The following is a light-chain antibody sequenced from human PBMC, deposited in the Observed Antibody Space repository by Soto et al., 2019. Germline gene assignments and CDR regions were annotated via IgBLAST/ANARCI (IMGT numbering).Light chain of an antibody. J-gene: IGKJ2*03. V-gene: IGKV1-5*03. CDR2: KAS. CDR1: QNINTW. Sequence: DIQLTQSPSTLSASVGDRVTITCRASQNINTWLAWYQQKPGKAPKVLIYKASSVESGVPSRFSGSGSGTEFTLTISSLQPDDFATYYCQQYNHYYSFGQGTKLEIK. CDR3: QQYNHYYS.